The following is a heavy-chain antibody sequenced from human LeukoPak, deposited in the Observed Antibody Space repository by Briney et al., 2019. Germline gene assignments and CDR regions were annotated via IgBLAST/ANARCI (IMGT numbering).Heavy chain of an antibody. J-gene: IGHJ4*02. CDR2: LNSNSGDT. CDR3: ATSPAAKVDY. V-gene: IGHV1-2*02. Sequence: GASVKVSCKASGYTFTGYYMHWVRQAPGQGLEWLGWLNSNSGDTNYAQKFQGRVTMTRDTSISTAYMELTSLRSDDTAVYYCATSPAAKVDYWGQGTLVTVSS. CDR1: GYTFTGYY. D-gene: IGHD6-13*01.